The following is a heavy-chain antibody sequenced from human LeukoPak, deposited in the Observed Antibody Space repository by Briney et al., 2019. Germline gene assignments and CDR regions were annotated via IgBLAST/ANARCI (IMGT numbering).Heavy chain of an antibody. Sequence: GGSLRLSCAASGFTFSSYAMSWVRQAPGEGLEWVSAISGSGDSTYYADSAKGRFTISRDNSKNTLYLQMNSLRAEDTAVYYCAKDHEDIVVAPAANFDYWGQGTLVTVSS. V-gene: IGHV3-23*01. CDR3: AKDHEDIVVAPAANFDY. D-gene: IGHD2-2*01. J-gene: IGHJ4*02. CDR2: ISGSGDST. CDR1: GFTFSSYA.